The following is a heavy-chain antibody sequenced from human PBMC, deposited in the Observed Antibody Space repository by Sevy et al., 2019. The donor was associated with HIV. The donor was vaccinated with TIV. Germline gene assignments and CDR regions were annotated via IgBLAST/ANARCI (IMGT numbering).Heavy chain of an antibody. D-gene: IGHD3-9*01. CDR1: GFTVSSNY. V-gene: IGHV3-53*01. J-gene: IGHJ4*02. CDR3: ARGSLDPPLDY. Sequence: IEAGGSLRLSCAASGFTVSSNYMSWVRQAPGKGLEWVSVIYSGGSTFYADSVKGRFTISRDNSKLYLQMNSLRAEDTAVYYCARGSLDPPLDYWGQGTLVTVSS. CDR2: IYSGGST.